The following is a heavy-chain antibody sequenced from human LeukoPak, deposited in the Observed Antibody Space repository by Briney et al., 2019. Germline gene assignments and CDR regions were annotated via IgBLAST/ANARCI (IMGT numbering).Heavy chain of an antibody. CDR3: AKGRVDYYYYYMDV. CDR2: IRSDESNK. CDR1: GFTFSTYG. Sequence: GRSLRLSCAASGFTFSTYGMHWVRQAPGKGLEWVAFIRSDESNKYYADSVKGRFTISRENSKNTLYLQMSSVRGEDTAVYYCAKGRVDYYYYYMDVWGKGTTVTISS. J-gene: IGHJ6*03. V-gene: IGHV3-30*02. D-gene: IGHD2-15*01.